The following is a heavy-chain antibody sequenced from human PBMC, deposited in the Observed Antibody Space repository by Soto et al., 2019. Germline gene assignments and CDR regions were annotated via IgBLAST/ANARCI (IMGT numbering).Heavy chain of an antibody. Sequence: GGSLRLSCAASGFTFSSYAMSWVRQAPGKGLEWVSAISGSGGSTYYADSVKGRFTISRDNSKNTLYLQMNSLRAEDTAVYYCAKVINAFAAAGTNYYYGMDVWGQGTTVTVSS. CDR2: ISGSGGST. D-gene: IGHD6-13*01. CDR3: AKVINAFAAAGTNYYYGMDV. J-gene: IGHJ6*02. V-gene: IGHV3-23*01. CDR1: GFTFSSYA.